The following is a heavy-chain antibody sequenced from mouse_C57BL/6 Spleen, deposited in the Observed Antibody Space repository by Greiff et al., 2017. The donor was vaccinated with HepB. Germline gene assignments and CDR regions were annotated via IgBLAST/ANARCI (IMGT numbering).Heavy chain of an antibody. V-gene: IGHV1-42*01. Sequence: VQLQQSGPELVKPGASVKISCKASGYSFTGYYMNWVKQSPEKSLEWIGEINPSTGGTTYNQKFKAKATLTVDKSSSTAYMQLKSLTSEDSAVYYCARGGYYGSSYVAYWGQGTLVTVSA. J-gene: IGHJ3*01. CDR3: ARGGYYGSSYVAY. CDR2: INPSTGGT. CDR1: GYSFTGYY. D-gene: IGHD1-1*01.